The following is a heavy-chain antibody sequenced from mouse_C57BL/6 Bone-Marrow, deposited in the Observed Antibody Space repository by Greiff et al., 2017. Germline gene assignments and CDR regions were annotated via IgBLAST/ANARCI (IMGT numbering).Heavy chain of an antibody. V-gene: IGHV5-9*01. Sequence: EVKLMESGGGLVKPGGSLKLSCAASGFTFSSYTMSWVRQTPEQRLEWVATISGGGGNTYYPDSVKGRFTISRDNAKNTLYLQMSSLRSEDTALYYCARQGRLRHAMDYWGQGTSVTVSS. CDR1: GFTFSSYT. CDR3: ARQGRLRHAMDY. J-gene: IGHJ4*01. D-gene: IGHD2-4*01. CDR2: ISGGGGNT.